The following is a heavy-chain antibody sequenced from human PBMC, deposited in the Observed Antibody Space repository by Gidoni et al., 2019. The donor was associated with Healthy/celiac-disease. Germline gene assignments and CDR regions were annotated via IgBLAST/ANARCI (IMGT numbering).Heavy chain of an antibody. CDR2: IIRILGIA. V-gene: IGHV1-69*04. CDR3: ARWPGEIRSGGMDV. D-gene: IGHD6-25*01. J-gene: IGHJ6*02. CDR1: EGTFSSYA. Sequence: QVQLVQSWAAVQKPGSSVNVSCKASEGTFSSYAISWVRKAPGQGLEWMGRIIRILGIANSAQKFQGRGTITAYKSTSTAYLDLSSRRSEDTAVYSCARWPGEIRSGGMDVWGQGTTVTVSS.